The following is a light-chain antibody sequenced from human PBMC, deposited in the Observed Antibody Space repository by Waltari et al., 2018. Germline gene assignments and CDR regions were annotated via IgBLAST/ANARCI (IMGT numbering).Light chain of an antibody. Sequence: DIQMTQSPSTLSASVGDRVTITCRASQSISSWLAWYQQKPGKAPKLLIYKASNLQTGVPSRFGGSGSGTEFSLTISSLQPEDFATYYCQQYSRFSYTFGQGTKLEIK. CDR2: KAS. CDR3: QQYSRFSYT. J-gene: IGKJ2*01. V-gene: IGKV1-5*03. CDR1: QSISSW.